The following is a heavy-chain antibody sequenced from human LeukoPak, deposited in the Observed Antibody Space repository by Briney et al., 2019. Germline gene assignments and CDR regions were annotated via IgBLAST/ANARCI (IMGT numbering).Heavy chain of an antibody. D-gene: IGHD3-3*01. J-gene: IGHJ6*03. Sequence: GGSLRLSCAASGFTFSSYWMHWVRQAPGKGLEWVSSISSSSSYIYYADSVKGRFTISRDNAKNSLYLQMNSLRAEDTAVYYCARVYDFWSGYWNYYYYYYMDVWGKGTTVTVSS. CDR2: ISSSSSYI. CDR3: ARVYDFWSGYWNYYYYYYMDV. V-gene: IGHV3-21*01. CDR1: GFTFSSYW.